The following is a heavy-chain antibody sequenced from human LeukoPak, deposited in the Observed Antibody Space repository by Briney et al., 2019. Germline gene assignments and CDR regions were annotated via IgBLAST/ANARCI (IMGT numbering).Heavy chain of an antibody. CDR1: GFTFSSYG. D-gene: IGHD2-21*02. V-gene: IGHV3-30*18. Sequence: PGRSLRLSCAASGFTFSSYGMHWVRQAPGKGLEWVAVISYDGSNKYYADSVKGRFTISRDNSKNTLYLQMNCLRAEDTAVYYCAKDFCGGDCLALGPFDYWGQGTLVTVSS. J-gene: IGHJ4*02. CDR3: AKDFCGGDCLALGPFDY. CDR2: ISYDGSNK.